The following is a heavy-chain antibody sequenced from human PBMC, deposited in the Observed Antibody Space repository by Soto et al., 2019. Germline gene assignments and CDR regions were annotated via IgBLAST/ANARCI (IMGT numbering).Heavy chain of an antibody. V-gene: IGHV1-18*01. J-gene: IGHJ4*02. CDR3: XXXXSXHDY. CDR2: ISAYNGNT. Sequence: QVQLVQSGAEVKKPGASVKVSCKASGYTFKNYGISWVRQAPGQGLEWMGWISAYNGNTDYAQKFQGRVSMTTDTXXXXXXXXXXXXXXXXXXXXXXXXXXSXHDYWGQGTLVTVSS. CDR1: GYTFKNYG.